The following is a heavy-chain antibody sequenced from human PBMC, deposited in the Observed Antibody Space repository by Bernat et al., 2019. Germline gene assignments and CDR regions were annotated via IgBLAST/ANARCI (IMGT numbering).Heavy chain of an antibody. CDR1: GGSFSGYY. V-gene: IGHV4-34*01. D-gene: IGHD1-7*01. J-gene: IGHJ6*03. Sequence: QVQLQQWGAGLLKPSETLSLTCAVYGGSFSGYYWSWIRQPPGKGLEWIGEINHSGSTNYNPSLKSRVTISVDTSKNQFSLKLSSVTAADTAVYYCARGAPPRPYNWNYESYYYYMDVWGKGTTVTVSS. CDR2: INHSGST. CDR3: ARGAPPRPYNWNYESYYYYMDV.